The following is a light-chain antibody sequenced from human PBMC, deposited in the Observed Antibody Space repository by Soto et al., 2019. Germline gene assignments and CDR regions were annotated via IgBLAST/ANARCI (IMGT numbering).Light chain of an antibody. CDR3: SSYTSSGTYV. CDR2: DVS. Sequence: QSALTQPASVSGSPGQSITISCTGTSSDVGGYNYVSWYQQHPGKAPKLMIYDVSNRPSGISNRFSGSKSGNTASLIISGLQAEDEADYYCSSYTSSGTYVFGTGTQLTVL. CDR1: SSDVGGYNY. V-gene: IGLV2-14*01. J-gene: IGLJ1*01.